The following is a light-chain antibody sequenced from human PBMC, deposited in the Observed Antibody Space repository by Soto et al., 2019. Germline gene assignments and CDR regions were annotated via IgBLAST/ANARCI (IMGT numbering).Light chain of an antibody. CDR3: QLGG. J-gene: IGKJ1*01. CDR1: QPIVATY. V-gene: IGKV3-20*01. CDR2: GAS. Sequence: EIVLTQSPGSLSLSPGERATLSCRASQPIVATYLAWYQQKLHQAPRLLIYGASSRASSIPARFSGGGSGTDFTLTITRLEPEDYAVYYCQLGGFGQGTKVEIQ.